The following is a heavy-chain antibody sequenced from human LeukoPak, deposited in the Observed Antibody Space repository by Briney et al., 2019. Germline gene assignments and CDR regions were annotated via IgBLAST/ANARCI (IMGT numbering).Heavy chain of an antibody. V-gene: IGHV4-34*01. CDR2: INHSGST. CDR3: ARVAVDGLGAFDI. Sequence: PSETLSLTCAVYGGSFSGYYWSWIRQPPGNGLEWIGEINHSGSTNYNPSLKSRVTISVDTSKNQFSLKLSSVTAADTAVYYCARVAVDGLGAFDIWGQGTMVTVSS. J-gene: IGHJ3*02. CDR1: GGSFSGYY. D-gene: IGHD2-15*01.